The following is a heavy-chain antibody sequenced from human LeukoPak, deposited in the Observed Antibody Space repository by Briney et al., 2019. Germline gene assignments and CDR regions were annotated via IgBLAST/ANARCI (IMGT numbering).Heavy chain of an antibody. CDR3: ARGHSIEPYYYYYYMDV. J-gene: IGHJ6*03. D-gene: IGHD4-11*01. CDR1: GGSISSYY. CDR2: IYYSGNT. V-gene: IGHV4-59*01. Sequence: SETLSRTCTVAGGSISSYYWSWIRQPPGKGLEWIGYIYYSGNTNYNPSLKSRVTISVVTSKNQFSLKLSSVTAADTAVYYCARGHSIEPYYYYYYMDVWGKGTTVTVSS.